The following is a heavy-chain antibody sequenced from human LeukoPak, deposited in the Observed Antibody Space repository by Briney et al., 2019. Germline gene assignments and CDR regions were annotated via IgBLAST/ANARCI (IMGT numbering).Heavy chain of an antibody. V-gene: IGHV4-30-4*01. CDR3: ARGGPITMVRGVIINQNWFDP. CDR1: GGSISSGDYY. Sequence: SQTLSLTCTVSGGSISSGDYYWSWIRQPPGKGLEWIGYIYYSGSTYYNPSLKSRVTISVDRSKNQFSLKLSSVTAADTAVYYCARGGPITMVRGVIINQNWFDPWGQGTLVTVSS. J-gene: IGHJ5*02. D-gene: IGHD3-10*01. CDR2: IYYSGST.